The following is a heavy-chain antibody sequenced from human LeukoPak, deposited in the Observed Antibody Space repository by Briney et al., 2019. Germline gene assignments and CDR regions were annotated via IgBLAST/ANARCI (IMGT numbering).Heavy chain of an antibody. D-gene: IGHD3-22*01. CDR3: AKLPVYNYYDSSGYYVDY. V-gene: IGHV3-30*18. Sequence: GGSLRLSCAASGFTFSSYGMHWVRQAPGKGLEWVAVISYDGSNKYYADSVKGRFTISRDSSKNTLYLQMNSLRAEDTAVYYCAKLPVYNYYDSSGYYVDYWGQGTLVTVSS. CDR1: GFTFSSYG. CDR2: ISYDGSNK. J-gene: IGHJ4*02.